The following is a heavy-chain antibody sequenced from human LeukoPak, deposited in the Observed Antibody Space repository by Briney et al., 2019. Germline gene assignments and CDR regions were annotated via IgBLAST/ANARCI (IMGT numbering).Heavy chain of an antibody. D-gene: IGHD3-3*01. Sequence: GGSLRLSCAASGFTFSSYWMHWVRQAPGKGLEWVSSISSSSSYIYYADSVKGRFTISRDNAKNSLYLQMNSLRAEDTAVYYCARVGYDFWSGYHSEDYWGQGTLVTVSS. CDR3: ARVGYDFWSGYHSEDY. V-gene: IGHV3-21*01. CDR2: ISSSSSYI. J-gene: IGHJ4*02. CDR1: GFTFSSYW.